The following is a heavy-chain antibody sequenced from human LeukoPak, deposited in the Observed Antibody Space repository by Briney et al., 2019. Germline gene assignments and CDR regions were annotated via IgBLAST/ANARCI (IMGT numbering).Heavy chain of an antibody. Sequence: GASVKVSCKASGGTFSSYAISWVRQAPGQGLEWMGGIIPIFGTANYAQKFQGRVTITADESTSTAYMELSSLRSEDTAVHYCARAGKQQLVLYYFDYWGQGTLVTVSS. D-gene: IGHD6-13*01. CDR1: GGTFSSYA. CDR3: ARAGKQQLVLYYFDY. V-gene: IGHV1-69*01. J-gene: IGHJ4*02. CDR2: IIPIFGTA.